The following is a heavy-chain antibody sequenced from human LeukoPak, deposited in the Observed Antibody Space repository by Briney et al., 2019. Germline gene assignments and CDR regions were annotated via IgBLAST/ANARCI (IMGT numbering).Heavy chain of an antibody. Sequence: ASVKVSCKASGYTFSSYGISWVRQAPGQGLEWMAIINPSGGSTTYAQKFQGRVTMTRDTSTNTVYMELSSLRSEDTAVYYCARQGTMVRGPRGAFDIWGQGTMVTISS. CDR2: INPSGGST. V-gene: IGHV1-46*01. J-gene: IGHJ3*02. D-gene: IGHD3-10*01. CDR1: GYTFSSYG. CDR3: ARQGTMVRGPRGAFDI.